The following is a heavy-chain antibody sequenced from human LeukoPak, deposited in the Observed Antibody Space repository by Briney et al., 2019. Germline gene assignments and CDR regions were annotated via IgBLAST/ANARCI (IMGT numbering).Heavy chain of an antibody. Sequence: GGSLRLSCAASGFSFSNSWMHWVRQAPGKGLVWVSRINSDGTTTYYADSVKGRFTISRDNSKNTLYLQMNSLRAEDTAVYYCARGRDYDFWSGYQAYWGQGTLVAVSS. D-gene: IGHD3-3*01. CDR3: ARGRDYDFWSGYQAY. CDR2: INSDGTTT. CDR1: GFSFSNSW. J-gene: IGHJ4*02. V-gene: IGHV3-74*01.